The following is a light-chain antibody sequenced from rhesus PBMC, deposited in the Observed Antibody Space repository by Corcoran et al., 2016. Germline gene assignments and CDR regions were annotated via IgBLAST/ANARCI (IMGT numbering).Light chain of an antibody. Sequence: EIVMTQSTATLSLSPGERATLSCRASQSVSSYVAWYQQKPEQAPRLLIYGASSRTTGIPARFSGSGSGTDFTLIISSLEPEDVGVYYCQQYNHWNRTFGQGTKVEIK. CDR2: GAS. CDR1: QSVSSY. V-gene: IGKV3S9*01. J-gene: IGKJ1*01. CDR3: QQYNHWNRT.